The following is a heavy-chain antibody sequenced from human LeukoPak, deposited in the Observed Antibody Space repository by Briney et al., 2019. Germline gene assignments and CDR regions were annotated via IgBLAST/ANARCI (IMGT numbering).Heavy chain of an antibody. V-gene: IGHV4-59*01. CDR1: GGSISSYY. CDR2: IYYSGSI. J-gene: IGHJ2*01. D-gene: IGHD5-18*01. Sequence: SETLSLTCTVSGGSISSYYWSWIRQPPGKGLEWIGYIYYSGSISYNPSLKSRVTISVDTSKNQFSLKLSSVTAADTAVYYCARWGYSYGFWYFDLWGRGTLVTVSS. CDR3: ARWGYSYGFWYFDL.